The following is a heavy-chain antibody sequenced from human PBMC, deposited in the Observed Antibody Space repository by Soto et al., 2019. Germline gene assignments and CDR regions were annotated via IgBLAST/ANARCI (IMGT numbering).Heavy chain of an antibody. CDR3: VKVSTFYDILPGYYSTNLFDT. J-gene: IGHJ5*02. V-gene: IGHV3-64D*06. Sequence: GGSLRLSCSASGFTFSEYSMHWVRQAPGKGLQYVSTISSDGDITYYADSAKGRFTISRDNSKNTLYLQMNSLRPEDTAVYYCVKVSTFYDILPGYYSTNLFDTWGQGTLVTVSS. CDR2: ISSDGDIT. CDR1: GFTFSEYS. D-gene: IGHD3-9*01.